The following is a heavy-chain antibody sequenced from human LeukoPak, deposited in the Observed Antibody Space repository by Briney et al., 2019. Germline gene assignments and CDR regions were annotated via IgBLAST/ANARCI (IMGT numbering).Heavy chain of an antibody. CDR2: ISASGTVI. Sequence: GGSLILSCEASGFTFFSTFDMTWVRQAPGTGLEWLSYISASGTVIHYADSVRGRFTISRDDVQNSVHLHLSSLRAEDTAVYYCARETRGGTYRYNFLDHGGLGTLGTVSS. D-gene: IGHD3-16*02. CDR3: ARETRGGTYRYNFLDH. J-gene: IGHJ4*02. CDR1: GFTFFSTFD. V-gene: IGHV3-48*03.